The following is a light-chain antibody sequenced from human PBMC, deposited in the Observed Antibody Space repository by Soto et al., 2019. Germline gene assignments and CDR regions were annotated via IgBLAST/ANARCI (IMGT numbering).Light chain of an antibody. Sequence: DIQLTQSPSSLSASVGDRVTITCRASQSIAFYVNWFQQKPGRAPRLLIYAASSLQSGVPSRFSSSGSATDFTLTINSLQPEDSATYFCQQSSNTPTYTFGQGTK. J-gene: IGKJ2*01. V-gene: IGKV1-39*01. CDR3: QQSSNTPTYT. CDR2: AAS. CDR1: QSIAFY.